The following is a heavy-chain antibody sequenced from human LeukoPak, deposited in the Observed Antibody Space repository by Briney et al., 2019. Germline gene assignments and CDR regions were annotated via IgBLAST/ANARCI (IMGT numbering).Heavy chain of an antibody. V-gene: IGHV3-30*02. CDR2: TPYDGTYK. Sequence: GGSLRLSCPASGSTFGSFSLNWVGQPQGKGLAWLAFTPYDGTYKFHADSVKGRFTISRDNSNNTLYLQVNGLRPDDTAVYYCAKDQRGFSYGYSYLFDPRGQGTLVTVCS. J-gene: IGHJ5*02. CDR1: GSTFGSFS. D-gene: IGHD5-18*01. CDR3: AKDQRGFSYGYSYLFDP.